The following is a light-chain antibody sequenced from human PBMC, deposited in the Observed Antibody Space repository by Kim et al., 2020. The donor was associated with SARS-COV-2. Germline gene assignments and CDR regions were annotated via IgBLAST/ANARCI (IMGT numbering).Light chain of an antibody. Sequence: EIVLTQSPGTLSLSPGERATLSCRASQSVSNNYLTWYQHKPGQAPRLLIYGASSRATGIPDRFSGSGSGTDFTLSISRLEPEDSAVYYCQQYSTSPPYTFGQGTKVEI. CDR3: QQYSTSPPYT. V-gene: IGKV3-20*01. CDR2: GAS. CDR1: QSVSNNY. J-gene: IGKJ2*01.